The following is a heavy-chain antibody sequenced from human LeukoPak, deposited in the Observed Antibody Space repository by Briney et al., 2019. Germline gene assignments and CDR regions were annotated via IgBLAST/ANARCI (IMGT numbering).Heavy chain of an antibody. CDR2: IWYDGSNK. CDR3: ARGVLSWPLRGVKGNWFDP. Sequence: GRSLRLSCAASGFTFSSYGMHWVRQAPGKGLEWVAVIWYDGSNKYYADSVKGRFTISRDNSKNTLYLQMNSLRAEDTAVYYCARGVLSWPLRGVKGNWFDPWGQGTLVTVSS. D-gene: IGHD3-10*01. CDR1: GFTFSSYG. J-gene: IGHJ5*02. V-gene: IGHV3-33*01.